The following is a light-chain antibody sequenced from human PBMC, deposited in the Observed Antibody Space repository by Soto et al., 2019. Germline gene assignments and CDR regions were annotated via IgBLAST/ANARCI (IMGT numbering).Light chain of an antibody. Sequence: DIVLTQSPGTLSLSPGERATLYCRASQSVSSNHLAWYQQKPGQAPRLLIYGGSSRATGIPVRFSGSGSGTEFILTISSLQSEDFAVYYCQRYNNRPPLTFGGGTKVDIK. CDR2: GGS. CDR3: QRYNNRPPLT. J-gene: IGKJ4*01. V-gene: IGKV3D-15*01. CDR1: QSVSSN.